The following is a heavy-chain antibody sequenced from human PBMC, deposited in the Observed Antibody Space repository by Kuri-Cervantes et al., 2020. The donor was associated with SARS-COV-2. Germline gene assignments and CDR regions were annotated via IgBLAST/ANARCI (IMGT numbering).Heavy chain of an antibody. J-gene: IGHJ4*02. CDR1: GFTFSSYS. V-gene: IGHV3-7*01. D-gene: IGHD5-12*01. Sequence: GGSLRLSCAASGFTFSSYSMNWVRQAPGKGLEWVANIKQDGSEKYYVDSVKGRFTISRDNAKNSLYLQMNSLRAEDTAVYYCAREPQGYSGYDYFDYWGQGTLVTVSS. CDR3: AREPQGYSGYDYFDY. CDR2: IKQDGSEK.